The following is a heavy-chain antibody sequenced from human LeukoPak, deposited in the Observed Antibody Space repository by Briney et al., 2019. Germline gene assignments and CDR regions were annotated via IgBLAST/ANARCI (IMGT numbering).Heavy chain of an antibody. CDR2: IYYSGST. CDR3: ARDWSEDYYYGMDV. V-gene: IGHV4-30-4*01. Sequence: SETLSLTCTVAGGSISSGDYYWSWIRQPPGRGLEWIGYIYYSGSTYYNPSLKSRVTISVDTSKNQFSLKLSSVTAADTAVYYCARDWSEDYYYGMDVWGQGTTVTVSS. CDR1: GGSISSGDYY. J-gene: IGHJ6*02.